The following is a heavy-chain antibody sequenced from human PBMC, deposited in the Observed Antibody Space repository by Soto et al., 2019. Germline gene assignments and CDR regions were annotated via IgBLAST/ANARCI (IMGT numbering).Heavy chain of an antibody. CDR1: GGSSSSSNW. Sequence: PSETLSLTCAVSGGSSSSSNWWRWVRQPPGKGLEWIGEIYHSGSTNYNPSLKSRVTISVDKSKNQFSLKLSSVTAADTAVYYCARSVVVVPAATTAAFDIWGQGTMVTVSS. CDR3: ARSVVVVPAATTAAFDI. V-gene: IGHV4-4*02. CDR2: IYHSGST. J-gene: IGHJ3*02. D-gene: IGHD2-2*01.